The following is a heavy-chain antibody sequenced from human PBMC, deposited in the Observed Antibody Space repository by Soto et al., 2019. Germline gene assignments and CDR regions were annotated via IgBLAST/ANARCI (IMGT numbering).Heavy chain of an antibody. CDR2: IDPSDSST. J-gene: IGHJ4*02. CDR3: ASTPKWLQFHFDS. D-gene: IGHD5-12*01. V-gene: IGHV5-10-1*03. CDR1: GNSFTKYW. Sequence: QLEQSGAEVKEPGESLRISCKYSGNSFTKYWINWVRQMPGKGLEWVGRIDPSDSSTKSSPSFQGHVTISGDKSIRTAYLQWTGLRTSDTAMYYCASTPKWLQFHFDSWGQGTLVTVSS.